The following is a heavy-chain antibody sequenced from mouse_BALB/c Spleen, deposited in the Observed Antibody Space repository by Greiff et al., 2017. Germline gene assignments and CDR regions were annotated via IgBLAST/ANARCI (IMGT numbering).Heavy chain of an antibody. CDR3: ARDKIGEHYYGRGAWFAY. Sequence: QVQLKESGPGLVAPSQSLSITCTVSGFSLTSYGVHWVRQPPGKGLEWLGVIWAGGSTNYNSALMSRLSISKDNSKSQVFLKMNSLQTDDTAMYYCARDKIGEHYYGRGAWFAYWGQGTLVTVSA. CDR2: IWAGGST. CDR1: GFSLTSYG. V-gene: IGHV2-9*02. D-gene: IGHD1-1*01. J-gene: IGHJ3*01.